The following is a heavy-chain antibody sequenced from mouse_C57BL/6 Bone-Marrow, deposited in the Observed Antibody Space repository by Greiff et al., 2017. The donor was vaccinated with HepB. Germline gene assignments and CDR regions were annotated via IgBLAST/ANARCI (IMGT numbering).Heavy chain of an antibody. D-gene: IGHD1-1*01. CDR1: GYTFTSYG. J-gene: IGHJ3*01. Sequence: SGAELARPGASVKLSCKASGYTFTSYGISWVKQRTGQGLEWIGEIYPRSGNTYYNEKFKGKATLTADKSSSTAYMELRSLTSEDSAVYFCARYPLYYYGSSPWFAYWGQGTLVTVSA. CDR2: IYPRSGNT. CDR3: ARYPLYYYGSSPWFAY. V-gene: IGHV1-81*01.